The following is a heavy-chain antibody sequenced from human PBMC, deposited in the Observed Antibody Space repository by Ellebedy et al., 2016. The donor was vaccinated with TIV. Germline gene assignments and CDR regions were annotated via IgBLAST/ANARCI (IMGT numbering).Heavy chain of an antibody. CDR1: GYTFTSYA. CDR2: IIPILGIA. J-gene: IGHJ4*02. CDR3: ARDPDYYGSGSYQLIGIY. Sequence: AASVKVSCKASGYTFTSYAISWVRQAPGQGLEWMGRIIPILGIANYAQKFQGRVTITADKSTSTAYMELSSLRSEDTAVYYCARDPDYYGSGSYQLIGIYWGQGTLVTVSS. V-gene: IGHV1-69*04. D-gene: IGHD3-10*01.